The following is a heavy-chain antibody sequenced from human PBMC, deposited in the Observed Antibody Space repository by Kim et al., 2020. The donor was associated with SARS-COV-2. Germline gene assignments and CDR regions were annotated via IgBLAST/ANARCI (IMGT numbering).Heavy chain of an antibody. J-gene: IGHJ4*02. CDR2: INTDTGSP. CDR3: ARVVGGGYRYIDS. CDR1: GYTFTNHA. D-gene: IGHD3-16*02. Sequence: ASVKVSCKASGYTFTNHAINWVRQAPGRGLEWMGWINTDTGSPTYAPDFTGRFVFSLDTSVSTAYLLIRSLEAEDTALYYCARVVGGGYRYIDSWGLGTL. V-gene: IGHV7-4-1*02.